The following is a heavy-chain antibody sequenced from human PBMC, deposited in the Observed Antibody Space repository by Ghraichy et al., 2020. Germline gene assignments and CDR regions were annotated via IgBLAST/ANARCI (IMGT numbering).Heavy chain of an antibody. J-gene: IGHJ6*02. CDR1: GFTFDDYT. D-gene: IGHD1-1*01. Sequence: LSLTCAASGFTFDDYTMHWVRQAPGKGLEWVSLISWDGGSTYYADSVKGRFTISRDNSKNSLYLQMNSLRTEDTALYYCAKDLEGSYYYGMDVWGQGTTVTVSS. CDR2: ISWDGGST. CDR3: AKDLEGSYYYGMDV. V-gene: IGHV3-43*01.